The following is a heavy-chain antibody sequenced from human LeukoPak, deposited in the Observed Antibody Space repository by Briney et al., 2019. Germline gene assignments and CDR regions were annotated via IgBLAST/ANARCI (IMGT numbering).Heavy chain of an antibody. CDR2: IYYSGST. D-gene: IGHD6-13*01. J-gene: IGHJ4*02. Sequence: SETLSLTCTVSGGSLSSYFWSWIRQPPGKGLEWIAYIYYSGSTNYNPSLKSRVTISVDTSKNQFSLKLSSVSAADTAVYYCARQPSSWFTSFDSWGQGTLVTVSS. V-gene: IGHV4-59*01. CDR3: ARQPSSWFTSFDS. CDR1: GGSLSSYF.